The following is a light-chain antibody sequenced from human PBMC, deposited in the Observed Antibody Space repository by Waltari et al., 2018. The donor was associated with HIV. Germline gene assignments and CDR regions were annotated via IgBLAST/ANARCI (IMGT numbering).Light chain of an antibody. Sequence: QPVVTQEPSLTVSPGGTVILPCASSAGGVTRGHYPHWFQQRPGQAPKTLLYDTVKKQRWTPARFSGSVLAGKATLTLSGAHPDDEAKYYCLLSFGNDRLFGGGTFLTVL. J-gene: IGLJ2*01. CDR1: AGGVTRGHY. V-gene: IGLV7-46*01. CDR3: LLSFGNDRL. CDR2: DTV.